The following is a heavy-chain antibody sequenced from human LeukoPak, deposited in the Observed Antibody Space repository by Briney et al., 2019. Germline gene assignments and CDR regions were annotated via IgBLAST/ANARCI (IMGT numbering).Heavy chain of an antibody. V-gene: IGHV3-30*02. D-gene: IGHD3-22*01. CDR3: AKTYYDTGGPYYYYMDV. Sequence: GGSLRLSCAASGFTFSSYGMHWVRQAPGKGLEWVAFIRYDGSNKYYVDSVKGRFTISRDNSKNTLFLQMNSLRAEDTAVYYCAKTYYDTGGPYYYYMDVWGKGTTVTISS. CDR1: GFTFSSYG. J-gene: IGHJ6*03. CDR2: IRYDGSNK.